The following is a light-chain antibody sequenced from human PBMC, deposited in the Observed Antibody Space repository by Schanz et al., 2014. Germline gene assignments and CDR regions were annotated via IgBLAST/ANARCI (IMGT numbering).Light chain of an antibody. CDR3: QQTYSVPWS. J-gene: IGKJ2*01. Sequence: IQVTQSPSSLSASVGDRVTITCRASQSISNFLNWYQEKPGKAPKLLIYAASSLQSGVPSRFSGSGSGTDFTLTISSLQPEDFATYYCQQTYSVPWSFGQGTRLENK. CDR2: AAS. CDR1: QSISNF. V-gene: IGKV1-39*01.